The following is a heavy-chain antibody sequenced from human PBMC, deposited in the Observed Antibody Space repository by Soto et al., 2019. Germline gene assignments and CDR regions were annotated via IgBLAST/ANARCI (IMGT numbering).Heavy chain of an antibody. CDR1: GFTFSTYG. V-gene: IGHV3-30*18. Sequence: QVQLVESGGGEVQPGRSLTISCAASGFTFSTYGMHWVRQTPGKGLEWVAVISYDGTNKFYSDSVKGRFTISRDNFKNTLILQMNTLRADDTAVYSCAKDRQSYGDYDYYCYGMDVWGLGTRVTVAS. J-gene: IGHJ6*02. D-gene: IGHD4-17*01. CDR3: AKDRQSYGDYDYYCYGMDV. CDR2: ISYDGTNK.